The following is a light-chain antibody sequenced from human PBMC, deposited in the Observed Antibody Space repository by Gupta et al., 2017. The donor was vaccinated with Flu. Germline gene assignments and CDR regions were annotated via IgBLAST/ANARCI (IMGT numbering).Light chain of an antibody. CDR1: SSDVGGYNY. J-gene: IGLJ2*01. V-gene: IGLV2-14*01. CDR2: EVT. Sequence: SALTQPASVSASPGPSITISCTGTSSDVGGYNYVSWYQQHPGKVPKLMIYEVTNRPSGVSNRFSGSKSGNTASLTISGLQAEDEADYYCSSYTSSTTLVFGGGTKLTVL. CDR3: SSYTSSTTLV.